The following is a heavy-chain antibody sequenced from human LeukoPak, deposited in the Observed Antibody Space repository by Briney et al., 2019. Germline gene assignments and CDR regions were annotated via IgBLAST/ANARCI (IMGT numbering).Heavy chain of an antibody. CDR3: ARHYDRYYYDSSGQSYYYGMDV. Sequence: SETLSLTCTVSGASINSNFWSWVRQSPGKGLEWIAYIYYTGEINYNPSLRSRVTISVDTSKNQFSLKLSSVTAADTAVYYCARHYDRYYYDSSGQSYYYGMDVWGQGTTVTVSS. D-gene: IGHD3-22*01. CDR1: GASINSNF. J-gene: IGHJ6*02. V-gene: IGHV4-59*08. CDR2: IYYTGEI.